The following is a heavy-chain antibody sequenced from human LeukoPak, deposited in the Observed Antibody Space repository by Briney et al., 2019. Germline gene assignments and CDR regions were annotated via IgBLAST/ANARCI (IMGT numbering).Heavy chain of an antibody. CDR2: INPSGGST. CDR3: ARDTTPPYIVVVRAAPKYWFDP. V-gene: IGHV1-46*01. D-gene: IGHD2-2*01. J-gene: IGHJ5*02. CDR1: GYTFTSYY. Sequence: ASVKVSCKASGYTFTSYYMHWVRQAPGQGLEWMGIINPSGGSTSYAQKFQGRVTMTRDTSTSTVYMELSSLRSEDTAVYYCARDTTPPYIVVVRAAPKYWFDPWGQGTLVTVFS.